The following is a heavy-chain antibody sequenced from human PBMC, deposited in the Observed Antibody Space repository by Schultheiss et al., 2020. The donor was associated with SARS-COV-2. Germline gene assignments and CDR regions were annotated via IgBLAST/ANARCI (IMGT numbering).Heavy chain of an antibody. J-gene: IGHJ4*02. CDR2: IYYSGST. Sequence: GSLRLSCAASGFTFSSYAMSWVRQPPGKGLEWIGSIYYSGSTNYNPSLKSRVTISVDTSKNQFSLKLSSVTAADTAVYYCAKDRDPSLRYFDWLLFHYWGQGTLVTVSS. CDR3: AKDRDPSLRYFDWLLFHY. CDR1: GFTFSSYA. D-gene: IGHD3-9*01. V-gene: IGHV4-59*01.